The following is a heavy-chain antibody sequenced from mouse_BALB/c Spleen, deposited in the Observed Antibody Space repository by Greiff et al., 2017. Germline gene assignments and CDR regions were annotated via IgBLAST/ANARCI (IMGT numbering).Heavy chain of an antibody. Sequence: QVQLQQPGAELVKPGASVKLSCKASGFTFTSYWMHWVKLRPGQGFEWIGEINTGNGGTNYNEKFKRKATLTVDKSSSTDYMQLSSLTSEDSAVYYCSIRKGKDDDSFDYWGQGTSVTVSS. D-gene: IGHD2-1*01. CDR3: SIRKGKDDDSFDY. CDR2: INTGNGGT. J-gene: IGHJ2*02. V-gene: IGHV1S16*01. CDR1: GFTFTSYW.